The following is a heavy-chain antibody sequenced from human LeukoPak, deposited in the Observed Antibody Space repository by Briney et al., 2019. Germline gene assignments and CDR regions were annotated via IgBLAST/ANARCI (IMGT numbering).Heavy chain of an antibody. V-gene: IGHV3-7*01. CDR1: GFMSSNYW. J-gene: IGHJ4*02. Sequence: GGSLRLSCAASGFMSSNYWMSWVRQAPGKGLEWVGNINQDGSQKSYVDSVRGRFTLSRNIAENSLFLQLNSLRADDTAVYYCAKAGYSSSWFREFDYWGQGTLVTVSS. CDR3: AKAGYSSSWFREFDY. CDR2: INQDGSQK. D-gene: IGHD6-13*01.